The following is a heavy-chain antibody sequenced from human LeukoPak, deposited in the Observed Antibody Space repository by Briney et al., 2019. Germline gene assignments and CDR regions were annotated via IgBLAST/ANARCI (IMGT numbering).Heavy chain of an antibody. Sequence: GGSLRLACAASGFTFSSYWMHWVRQAPGKGLVWVSRINSDGSSTSYADSVKGRFTISRDNAKNTLYLQMNSLRAEDTAVYYCARDPFIVGATNFDYWGQGTLVTVSS. CDR1: GFTFSSYW. CDR2: INSDGSST. CDR3: ARDPFIVGATNFDY. D-gene: IGHD1-26*01. V-gene: IGHV3-74*01. J-gene: IGHJ4*02.